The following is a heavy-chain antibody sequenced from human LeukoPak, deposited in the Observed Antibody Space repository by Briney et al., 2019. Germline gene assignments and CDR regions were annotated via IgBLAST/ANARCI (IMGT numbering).Heavy chain of an antibody. CDR3: ARDRRAAVAGTLFDY. CDR2: ISSSSSYI. Sequence: PGGSLRLSCAASGFTFSSYSMNWVRQAPGKGLEWVSSISSSSSYIYYADSVKGRFTISRDNAKNSLYLRMNSLRAEDTAVYYCARDRRAAVAGTLFDYWGQGTLVTVSS. CDR1: GFTFSSYS. J-gene: IGHJ4*02. V-gene: IGHV3-21*01. D-gene: IGHD6-19*01.